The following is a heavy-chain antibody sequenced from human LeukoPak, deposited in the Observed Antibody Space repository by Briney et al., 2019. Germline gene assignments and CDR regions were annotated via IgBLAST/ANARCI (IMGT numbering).Heavy chain of an antibody. CDR2: INPNSRGT. J-gene: IGHJ1*01. D-gene: IGHD6-19*01. Sequence: ASVKVSCKASGYSFTDYYMHWVRQAPGQGLEGMGWINPNSRGTNYAQKFQGRVTMTRDTSISTAYMEVSRLRSDDTAVYYCARGAVAEQSEYFQYWGQGTLVTVSS. CDR1: GYSFTDYY. CDR3: ARGAVAEQSEYFQY. V-gene: IGHV1-2*02.